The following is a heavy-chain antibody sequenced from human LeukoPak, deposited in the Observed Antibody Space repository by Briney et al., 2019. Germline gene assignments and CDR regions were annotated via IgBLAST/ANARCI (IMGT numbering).Heavy chain of an antibody. J-gene: IGHJ4*02. Sequence: GGSLRLSCAASGFTFSSYAMHCVRQAPGKGLEWVAVISYDGSNKYYADSVKGRFTISRDNSKNTLYLQMNSLRAEDTAVYYCARQELDIVAPNFDYWGQGTLVTVSS. D-gene: IGHD5-12*01. CDR2: ISYDGSNK. CDR1: GFTFSSYA. CDR3: ARQELDIVAPNFDY. V-gene: IGHV3-30*04.